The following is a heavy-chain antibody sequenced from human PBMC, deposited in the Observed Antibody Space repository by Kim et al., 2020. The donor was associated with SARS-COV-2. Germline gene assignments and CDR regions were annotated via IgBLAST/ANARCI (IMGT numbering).Heavy chain of an antibody. Sequence: RPSFQGQVTISADQSISTAYLQWSSLKASDTAMYYCARPNDFWSGHTVDYWGQGTLVTVSS. V-gene: IGHV5-51*01. CDR3: ARPNDFWSGHTVDY. D-gene: IGHD3-3*01. J-gene: IGHJ4*02.